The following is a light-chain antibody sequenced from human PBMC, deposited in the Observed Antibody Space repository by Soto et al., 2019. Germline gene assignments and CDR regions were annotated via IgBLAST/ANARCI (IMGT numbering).Light chain of an antibody. V-gene: IGKV1-6*01. J-gene: IGKJ3*01. CDR1: QGIRND. CDR3: LQDYNYPFT. CDR2: AAS. Sequence: AIQMTQSPSSLSASVGDRFTITCRASQGIRNDLGWYQQKPGKAPQLLIYAASSLQSGVPSRFSGSGSGTDFTLTISSLQPEDFALYYCLQDYNYPFTFGPGTKVDIQ.